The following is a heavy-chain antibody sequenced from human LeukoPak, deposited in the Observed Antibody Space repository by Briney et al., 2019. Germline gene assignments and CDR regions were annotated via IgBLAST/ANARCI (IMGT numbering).Heavy chain of an antibody. Sequence: ESGPALVKPTQTLTLTCTLSGFSLSTSGMCVSWIRQPPGKALEWLARIDWDDDKYYSTSLKTRLTISKDTSKNQVVLTMTNMDPVDTATYYCARVDYYDSSGYDAFDIWGQGTMVTVSS. CDR3: ARVDYYDSSGYDAFDI. CDR1: GFSLSTSGMC. CDR2: IDWDDDK. D-gene: IGHD3-22*01. J-gene: IGHJ3*02. V-gene: IGHV2-70*11.